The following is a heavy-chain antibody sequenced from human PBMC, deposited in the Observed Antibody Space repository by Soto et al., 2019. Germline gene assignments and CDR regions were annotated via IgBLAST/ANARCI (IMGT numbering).Heavy chain of an antibody. J-gene: IGHJ4*02. CDR2: INSDGRST. CDR3: VRDGSGDFPIDY. V-gene: IGHV3-74*01. D-gene: IGHD3-3*01. CDR1: GFTFSSYW. Sequence: EVQLVESGGGLVQPGGSLRLSCAASGFTFSSYWMHWVRQAPGKGLVWVSRINSDGRSTTYADSVKGRFTFSRDNAKDTLYLQMNSLRAEDTAVYYCVRDGSGDFPIDYWGQGTLVTVPS.